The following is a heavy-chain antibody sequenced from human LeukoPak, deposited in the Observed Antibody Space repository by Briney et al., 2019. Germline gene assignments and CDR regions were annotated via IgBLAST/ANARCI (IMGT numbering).Heavy chain of an antibody. Sequence: GGSLRLSCAASGFTFSTYWMTWVRQAPGKGLEWVANIKQDGSEKYFVDSVKGRFSISRDNAKNSLYLQMNSLRAEDTALYYCAKGVRITMVRGAFDIWGQGTMVTVSS. J-gene: IGHJ3*02. CDR1: GFTFSTYW. D-gene: IGHD3-10*01. V-gene: IGHV3-7*03. CDR2: IKQDGSEK. CDR3: AKGVRITMVRGAFDI.